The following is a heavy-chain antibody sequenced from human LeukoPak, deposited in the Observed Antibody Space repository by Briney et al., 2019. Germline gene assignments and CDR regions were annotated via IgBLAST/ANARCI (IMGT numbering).Heavy chain of an antibody. V-gene: IGHV4-34*01. D-gene: IGHD3-22*01. CDR1: GGSFSGYY. J-gene: IGHJ4*02. CDR2: INHSGST. CDR3: ARGGEYDSSGYFPNFDY. Sequence: SETLSLTCAVYGGSFSGYYWSWIRQPPGKGLEWIGEINHSGSTNYNPSLKSRVTISVDTSGNQFSLKLSSVTAADTAVYYCARGGEYDSSGYFPNFDYWGQGTLVTVSS.